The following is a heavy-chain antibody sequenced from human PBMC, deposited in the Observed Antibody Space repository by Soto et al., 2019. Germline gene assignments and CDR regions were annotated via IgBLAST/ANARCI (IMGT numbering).Heavy chain of an antibody. CDR3: AKDVEFDYRPEYFQN. CDR2: INPSGGST. J-gene: IGHJ1*01. CDR1: GYTFTSYY. V-gene: IGHV1-46*01. Sequence: ASLKVSCKTSGYTFTSYYMHCVRHSPGQGLEWMGIINPSGGSTSYAQKFQGRVTMTRDTSTSTVYMELSSLRAEDTAVYYCAKDVEFDYRPEYFQNWGQGTLVTVSS. D-gene: IGHD3-10*01.